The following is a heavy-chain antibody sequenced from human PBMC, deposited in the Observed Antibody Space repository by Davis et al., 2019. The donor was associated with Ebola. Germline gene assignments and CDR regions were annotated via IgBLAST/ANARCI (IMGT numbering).Heavy chain of an antibody. CDR2: ISHHNGDT. J-gene: IGHJ5*02. Sequence: LRLSCAVYGGSFSDYFWSWIRQPPEKGLEWIGEISHHNGDTNYNPSLRSRVAISVDTSKNQFSLKLSFVTAADTAVYYCARGRGYSWFDPWGQGTLVTVSS. V-gene: IGHV4-34*01. CDR3: ARGRGYSWFDP. D-gene: IGHD5-12*01. CDR1: GGSFSDYF.